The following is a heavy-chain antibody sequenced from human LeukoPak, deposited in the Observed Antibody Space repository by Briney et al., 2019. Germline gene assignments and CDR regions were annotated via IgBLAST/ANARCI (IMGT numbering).Heavy chain of an antibody. Sequence: ASVKVSCKASGYTFTSYYMHWVRQAPGQGLEWMGWINPNSGGTNYAQKFQGRVTMTRDTSISTAYMELSRLRSDDTAVYYCARDGYGGYGSGSYRFVAYWGQGTLVTVSS. D-gene: IGHD3-10*01. V-gene: IGHV1-2*02. CDR2: INPNSGGT. CDR1: GYTFTSYY. CDR3: ARDGYGGYGSGSYRFVAY. J-gene: IGHJ4*02.